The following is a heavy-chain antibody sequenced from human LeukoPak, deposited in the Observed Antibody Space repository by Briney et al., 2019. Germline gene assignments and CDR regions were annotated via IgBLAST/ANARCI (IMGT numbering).Heavy chain of an antibody. V-gene: IGHV4-61*01. Sequence: SETPSLTCTVSGGSVSSGTYYWSWIRQPPGEGLEWIGYIYYSGSTNYNPSLKSRVTISVDTSKNQFSLKLSSVTAADTAVYYCARVEWFGELSPFDIWGQGTMVTVSS. CDR3: ARVEWFGELSPFDI. J-gene: IGHJ3*02. CDR1: GGSVSSGTYY. D-gene: IGHD3-10*01. CDR2: IYYSGST.